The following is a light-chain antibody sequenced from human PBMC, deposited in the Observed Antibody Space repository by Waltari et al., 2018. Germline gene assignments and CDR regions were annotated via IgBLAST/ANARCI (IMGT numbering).Light chain of an antibody. V-gene: IGLV1-44*01. CDR3: AAWDDSLNGAV. CDR2: SNN. CDR1: SSNIGSNT. J-gene: IGLJ7*01. Sequence: QSVLTQPPSASGTPGQRVTISCSGSSSNIGSNTVNWYQQLPGPAPKLLIYSNNQRPSGVPDRFSGSKSGTSASLAISGLQSEDEADYYCAAWDDSLNGAVFGGGTQLTVL.